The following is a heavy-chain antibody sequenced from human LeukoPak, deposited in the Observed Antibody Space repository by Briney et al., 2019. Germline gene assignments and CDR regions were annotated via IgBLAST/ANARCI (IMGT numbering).Heavy chain of an antibody. CDR2: IYTSGST. V-gene: IGHV4-4*07. J-gene: IGHJ6*03. D-gene: IGHD3-9*01. CDR3: ARDPSYYDILTGLIRPYMDV. CDR1: GGSISSYY. Sequence: NPSETLSLTCTVSGGSISSYYWSWIRQPAGKGLEWIGRIYTSGSTNYNPSLKSRVTMSVDTSKNQFSLKLSSVTAADTAVYYCARDPSYYDILTGLIRPYMDVWGKGTTVTISS.